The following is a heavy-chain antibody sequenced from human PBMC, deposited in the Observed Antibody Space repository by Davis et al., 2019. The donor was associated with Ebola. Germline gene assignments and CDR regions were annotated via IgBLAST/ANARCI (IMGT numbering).Heavy chain of an antibody. V-gene: IGHV7-4-1*02. Sequence: AASVKVSCKASGYTFTSYAMNWVRQAPGQGLEWMGWINTNTGNPTYAQGFTGRFVFSLDTSVSTAYLQISSLKAEDTAVYYCARDVPVGATALYYFDYWGQGTLVTVSS. CDR1: GYTFTSYA. D-gene: IGHD1-26*01. J-gene: IGHJ4*02. CDR3: ARDVPVGATALYYFDY. CDR2: INTNTGNP.